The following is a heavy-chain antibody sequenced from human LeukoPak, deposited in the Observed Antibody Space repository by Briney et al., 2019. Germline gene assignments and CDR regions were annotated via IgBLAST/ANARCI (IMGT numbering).Heavy chain of an antibody. J-gene: IGHJ5*02. D-gene: IGHD3-22*01. CDR3: AKAEGFFGGYYDH. Sequence: GGSLRLSCAASGFTFDDYAMHWVRQAPGKGLEWVSGISWNSGSLDYADSVKGRFTISRDNARNSLYLQMDSLRAEDTAFYYCAKAEGFFGGYYDHWGQGTLVTVSS. V-gene: IGHV3-9*01. CDR1: GFTFDDYA. CDR2: ISWNSGSL.